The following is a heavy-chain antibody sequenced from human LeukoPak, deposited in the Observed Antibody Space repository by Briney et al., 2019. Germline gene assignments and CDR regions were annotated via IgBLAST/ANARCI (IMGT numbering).Heavy chain of an antibody. CDR3: ARDTTVASGMQH. CDR2: IYYGGTT. D-gene: IGHD5-12*01. Sequence: PSETLSLTSSVSGGSLSTYSWSWVRQSPGKRLEWSGYIYYGGTTNYNPSLKSRATISADTAKNQCSLRLRSVTAADTAIYYCARDTTVASGMQHWGQGTLVTVSS. J-gene: IGHJ4*02. V-gene: IGHV4-59*01. CDR1: GGSLSTYS.